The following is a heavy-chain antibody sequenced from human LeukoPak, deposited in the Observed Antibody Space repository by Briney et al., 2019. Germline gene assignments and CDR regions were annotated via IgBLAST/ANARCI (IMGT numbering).Heavy chain of an antibody. J-gene: IGHJ6*03. V-gene: IGHV3-21*01. CDR2: ISSSSSYI. Sequence: GGSLRLSCAASGFTFSSYSMNWVRQAPGKGLEWVSSISSSSSYIYYADSAKGRFTISRDNAKNSLYLHVNSLRAEDTAVYYCARDQLAAAGTYYMDVWGKGTTVTVSS. CDR1: GFTFSSYS. D-gene: IGHD6-13*01. CDR3: ARDQLAAAGTYYMDV.